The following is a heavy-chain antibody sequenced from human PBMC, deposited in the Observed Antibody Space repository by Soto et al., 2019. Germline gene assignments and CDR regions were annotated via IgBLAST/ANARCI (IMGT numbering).Heavy chain of an antibody. D-gene: IGHD5-12*01. V-gene: IGHV1-69*08. J-gene: IGHJ5*02. CDR3: ARDSGYDAGLWFGP. CDR2: IIPILGIA. Sequence: QVQLVQSGAEVKKPGSSAKVSCKASGGTFSSYTISWVRQAPGQGLEWMGRIIPILGIANYAQKFQGRVTITADKSTSTAYMELSSLRSEDTAVYYCARDSGYDAGLWFGPWGQGTLVTGSS. CDR1: GGTFSSYT.